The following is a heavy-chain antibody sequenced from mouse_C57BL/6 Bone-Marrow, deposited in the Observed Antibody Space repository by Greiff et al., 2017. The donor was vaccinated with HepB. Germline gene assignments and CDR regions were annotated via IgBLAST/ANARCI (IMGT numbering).Heavy chain of an antibody. Sequence: EVKLMESGPELVKPGASVKISCKASGYSFTDYNMNWVKQSNGKSLEWIGVINPNYGTTSYNQKFKGKATLTVDQSSSTAYMQLNSLTSEDSAVYYCARKIYYAWYFDVWGTGTTVTVSS. CDR3: ARKIYYAWYFDV. CDR1: GYSFTDYN. V-gene: IGHV1-39*01. CDR2: INPNYGTT. J-gene: IGHJ1*03. D-gene: IGHD1-1*01.